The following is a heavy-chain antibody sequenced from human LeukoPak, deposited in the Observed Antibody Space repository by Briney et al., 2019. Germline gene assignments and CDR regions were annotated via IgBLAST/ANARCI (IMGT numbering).Heavy chain of an antibody. CDR1: GFTFDDYG. CDR2: INWNGGST. V-gene: IGHV3-20*04. D-gene: IGHD5-18*01. CDR3: AKGDKPVIAMVKFDY. J-gene: IGHJ4*02. Sequence: GGSLRLSCAASGFTFDDYGMSWVRQAPGKGLEWVSGINWNGGSTGYADSVKGRFTISRDSAKNSLYLQMNSLRAEDTAVYYCAKGDKPVIAMVKFDYWGQGTLVTVSS.